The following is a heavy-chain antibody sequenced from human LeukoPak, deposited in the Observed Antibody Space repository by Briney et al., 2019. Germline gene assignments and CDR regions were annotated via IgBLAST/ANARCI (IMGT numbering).Heavy chain of an antibody. J-gene: IGHJ4*02. CDR2: IYSGGST. D-gene: IGHD3-3*01. Sequence: PGGSLRLSCAASGLTVSSNYMGWVRQAPGKGLEWVSVIYSGGSTYYADSVKGRFTISRDNSKNTLYLQMNSLRAEDTAVYYCARHNDFWSGYDYWGQGTLVTVSS. V-gene: IGHV3-53*01. CDR3: ARHNDFWSGYDY. CDR1: GLTVSSNY.